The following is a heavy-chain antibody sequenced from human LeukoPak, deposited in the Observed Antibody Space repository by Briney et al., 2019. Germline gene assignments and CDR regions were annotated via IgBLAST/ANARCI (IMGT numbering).Heavy chain of an antibody. Sequence: SETLSLTCAVYGGSFSGYYWSWIRQPPGKGLEWIGEINHSGSTNYNPSLKSRVTISVDTPKNQFSLKLSSVTAADTAVYYCARPTRASGGYYPRGAFDIWGQGTMVTVSS. CDR1: GGSFSGYY. J-gene: IGHJ3*02. V-gene: IGHV4-34*01. CDR2: INHSGST. CDR3: ARPTRASGGYYPRGAFDI. D-gene: IGHD3-22*01.